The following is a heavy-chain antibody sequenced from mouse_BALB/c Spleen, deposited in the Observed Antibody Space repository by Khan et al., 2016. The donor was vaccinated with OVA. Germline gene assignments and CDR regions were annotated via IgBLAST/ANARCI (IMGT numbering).Heavy chain of an antibody. J-gene: IGHJ1*01. D-gene: IGHD4-1*01. V-gene: IGHV14-3*02. CDR1: GFNIKDTY. Sequence: VQLQQSGAELVKPEASVKLSCTASGFNIKDTYMHWVKQRPEQGLEWIGRIDPANGNTKYDPKFQGKATITADTSSNTAYLQLSSLTSEDTAVYYCARTGTRWCVDVWGAGTTGTVSS. CDR3: ARTGTRWCVDV. CDR2: IDPANGNT.